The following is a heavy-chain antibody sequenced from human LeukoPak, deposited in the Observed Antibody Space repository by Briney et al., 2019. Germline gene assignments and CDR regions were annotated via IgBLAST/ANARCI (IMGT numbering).Heavy chain of an antibody. J-gene: IGHJ4*01. CDR2: VYHSGTS. D-gene: IGHD5-18*01. V-gene: IGHV4-59*01. Sequence: SETLSLTCTVSGGSINTYYWSWIRQPPGKGLEWIASVYHSGTSNYNPSLRSRVTISVDTSKNQFSLRVNSVTAADTALYYCARDRSGHIYGRFDSWGHGALVTVSS. CDR1: GGSINTYY. CDR3: ARDRSGHIYGRFDS.